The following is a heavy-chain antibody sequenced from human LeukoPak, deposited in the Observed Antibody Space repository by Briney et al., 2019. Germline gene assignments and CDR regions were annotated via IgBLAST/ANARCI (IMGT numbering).Heavy chain of an antibody. J-gene: IGHJ4*02. CDR3: ARHPPDDEIVVVPAALDY. V-gene: IGHV4-39*01. CDR1: GGSISSSSYY. CDR2: IYYSGST. D-gene: IGHD2-2*01. Sequence: SETLSLTCTVSGGSISSSSYYWGWIRQPPGKGLEWIGSIYYSGSTYYNPSLKSRVTISVDTSKNQFSLKLSSVTAADTAVYYCARHPPDDEIVVVPAALDYWGQGTLVTVSS.